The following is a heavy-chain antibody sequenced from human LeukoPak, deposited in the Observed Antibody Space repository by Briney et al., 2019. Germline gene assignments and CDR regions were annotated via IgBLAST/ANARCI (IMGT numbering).Heavy chain of an antibody. D-gene: IGHD3-16*01. V-gene: IGHV4-59*01. CDR1: GGSISSYY. J-gene: IGHJ4*02. Sequence: SETLSLTCTVSGGSISSYYWSWIRQPPGKGLEWIGYIYYSGSTHYNPSLKSRVTISVDTSRNQFSLRLSSVTAADTAVYYCAREEEGAYFDYWGQGTLVTVSS. CDR3: AREEEGAYFDY. CDR2: IYYSGST.